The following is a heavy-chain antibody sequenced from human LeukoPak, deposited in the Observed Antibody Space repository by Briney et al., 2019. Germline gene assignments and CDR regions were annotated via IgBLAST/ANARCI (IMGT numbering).Heavy chain of an antibody. V-gene: IGHV3-30*02. CDR2: IRYDGSNK. Sequence: GGSLRLSCAASGFTFSSYEMNWVRQAPGKGLEWVAFIRYDGSNKYYADSVKGRFTISRDNSKNTLYLQMNSLRAEDTAVYYCAKDRGEMATNNWFDPWGQRTLVTVSS. CDR1: GFTFSSYE. CDR3: AKDRGEMATNNWFDP. J-gene: IGHJ5*02. D-gene: IGHD5-24*01.